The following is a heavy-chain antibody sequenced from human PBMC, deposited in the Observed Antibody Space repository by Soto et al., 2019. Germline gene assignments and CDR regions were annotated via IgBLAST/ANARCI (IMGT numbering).Heavy chain of an antibody. CDR1: GFTVSSNY. CDR3: ARAARNYEITT. Sequence: GGSLRLSCAASGFTVSSNYMSWVRQAPGKGLEWVSVIYSGGSTYYADSVKGRFTISRDNSKNTLYLQMNSLRAEDTAVYYCARAARNYEITTWGQGTLVTVSS. D-gene: IGHD3-22*01. CDR2: IYSGGST. J-gene: IGHJ5*02. V-gene: IGHV3-53*01.